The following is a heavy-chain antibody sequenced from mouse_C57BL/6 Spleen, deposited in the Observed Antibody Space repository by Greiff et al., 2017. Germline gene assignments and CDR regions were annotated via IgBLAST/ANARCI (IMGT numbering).Heavy chain of an antibody. Sequence: QVQLQQSGAELVRPGTSVKVSCKASGYAFTNYLIEWVKQRPGQGLEWIGVINPGSGGTNYNEKFKGKATLTADKSSSTAYMQLSSLTSEDSAGYFCARDGYYPWFAYWGQGTLVTVSA. V-gene: IGHV1-54*01. J-gene: IGHJ3*01. CDR1: GYAFTNYL. CDR3: ARDGYYPWFAY. D-gene: IGHD2-3*01. CDR2: INPGSGGT.